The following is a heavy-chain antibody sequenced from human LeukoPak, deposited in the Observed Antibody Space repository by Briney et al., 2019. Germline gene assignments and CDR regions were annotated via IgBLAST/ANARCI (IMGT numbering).Heavy chain of an antibody. J-gene: IGHJ4*02. V-gene: IGHV4-39*01. CDR3: ASFYYDSSGYPYFDY. CDR1: GGSISSSSYY. Sequence: PSETLSLTCTVSGGSISSSSYYWGWIRQPPGKGLEWIGSIYYSGSTYYNPSLKSRVTISVDTSKNQFSLKLSSVTAADTAVYYCASFYYDSSGYPYFDYWGQGILVTVSS. CDR2: IYYSGST. D-gene: IGHD3-22*01.